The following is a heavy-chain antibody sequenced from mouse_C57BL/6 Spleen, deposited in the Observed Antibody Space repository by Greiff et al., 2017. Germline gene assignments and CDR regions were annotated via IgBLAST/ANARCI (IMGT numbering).Heavy chain of an antibody. CDR3: ARGMPSDY. CDR1: GYTFTSYW. J-gene: IGHJ2*01. V-gene: IGHV1-69*01. CDR2: IDPSDSYT. Sequence: QVQLQQPGAELVMPGASVKLSCKASGYTFTSYWMHWVQQRPGQGLEWIGEIDPSDSYTNYNQKFKGKSTLTVDKSSSTAYMQLSSLTSEDSAVYYCARGMPSDYWGQGTTLTVSS.